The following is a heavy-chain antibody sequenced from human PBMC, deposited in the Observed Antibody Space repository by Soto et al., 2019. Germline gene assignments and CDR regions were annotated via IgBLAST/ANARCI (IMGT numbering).Heavy chain of an antibody. CDR1: GYTFTSYG. CDR2: ISAYNGNT. CDR3: ARGIDDNASFGMDV. V-gene: IGHV1-18*04. Sequence: ASVKGSCKASGYTFTSYGISWVRQAPGQGLEWMGWISAYNGNTNYAQKLQGRVTMTTDTSTSTAYMELNSLRVEDTAVYYCARGIDDNASFGMDVWGQGTTVTVS. D-gene: IGHD1-1*01. J-gene: IGHJ6*02.